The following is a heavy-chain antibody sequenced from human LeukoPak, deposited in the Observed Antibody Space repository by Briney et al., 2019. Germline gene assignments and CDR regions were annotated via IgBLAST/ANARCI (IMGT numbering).Heavy chain of an antibody. Sequence: SETLSLTCAVSGGSISSSNWWSWVRQPPGKGLEWIGEIYHSGSTNYNPSLKSRVTISVDRSKNQFSLKLSSVTAADTAVYYCARDGVSGRAFDYWGQGTLVTVSS. D-gene: IGHD3-10*01. CDR1: GGSISSSNW. CDR3: ARDGVSGRAFDY. V-gene: IGHV4-4*02. CDR2: IYHSGST. J-gene: IGHJ4*02.